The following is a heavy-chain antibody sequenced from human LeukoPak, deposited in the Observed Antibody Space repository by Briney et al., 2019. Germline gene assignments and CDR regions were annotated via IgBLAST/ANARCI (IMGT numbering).Heavy chain of an antibody. J-gene: IGHJ4*02. D-gene: IGHD5-12*01. V-gene: IGHV5-51*01. CDR2: IYPGDSNS. CDR3: ARPSGYDLAY. Sequence: GESLKISCRGSGYGFTSYWIVWVRQMPGKGLEWMGVIYPGDSNSRYSPSFQGQVTISADNSISTAYLQWSSLKASDTAMYYCARPSGYDLAYWGQGTLVTVSS. CDR1: GYGFTSYW.